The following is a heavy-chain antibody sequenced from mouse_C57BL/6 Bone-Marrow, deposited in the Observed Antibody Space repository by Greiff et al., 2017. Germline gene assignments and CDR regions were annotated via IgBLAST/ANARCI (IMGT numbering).Heavy chain of an antibody. J-gene: IGHJ2*01. CDR2: LYPGSGST. V-gene: IGHV1-55*01. D-gene: IGHD5-1*01. CDR1: GYTFTSYW. Sequence: VQLQQPGAELAKPGASVKMSCKASGYTFTSYWITWVKQRPGQGLEWIGELYPGSGSTNYNETFKRKATLTVDTYSRTSYMQLSSLTSEYSSFYYCARWSTEDYFDYRGQGTTLTVSS. CDR3: ARWSTEDYFDY.